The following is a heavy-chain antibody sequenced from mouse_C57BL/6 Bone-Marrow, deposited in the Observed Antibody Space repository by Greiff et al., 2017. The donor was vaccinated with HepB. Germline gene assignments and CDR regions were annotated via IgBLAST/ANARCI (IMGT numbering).Heavy chain of an antibody. D-gene: IGHD1-1*01. CDR2: IWTGGGT. Sequence: VKLMESGPGLVAPSQSLSITCTVSGFSLTSYAISWVRQPPGKGLEWLGVIWTGGGTNYNSALKSRLSISKDNSKSQVFLKMNSLQTDDTARYYCAREPITTVVARYFDVWGTGTTVTVSS. J-gene: IGHJ1*03. CDR3: AREPITTVVARYFDV. CDR1: GFSLTSYA. V-gene: IGHV2-9-1*01.